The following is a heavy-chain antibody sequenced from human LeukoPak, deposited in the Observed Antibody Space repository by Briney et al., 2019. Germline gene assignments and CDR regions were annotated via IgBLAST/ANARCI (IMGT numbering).Heavy chain of an antibody. V-gene: IGHV1-46*01. CDR2: INPSGGST. D-gene: IGHD6-19*01. J-gene: IGHJ4*02. Sequence: ASVKVSCETSGYTFTSYYMHWVRQAPGQGLEWMGIINPSGGSTSYAQKFQGRVTMTRDTSTSTVYMELSSLRSEDTALYYCARDISSGWSFHYWGQGTLVTVSS. CDR1: GYTFTSYY. CDR3: ARDISSGWSFHY.